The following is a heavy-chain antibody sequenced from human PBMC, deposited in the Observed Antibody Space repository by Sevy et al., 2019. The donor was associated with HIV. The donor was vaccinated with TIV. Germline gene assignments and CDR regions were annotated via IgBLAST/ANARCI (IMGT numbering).Heavy chain of an antibody. CDR1: GYTFTGYY. D-gene: IGHD3-10*01. V-gene: IGHV1-2*02. J-gene: IGHJ4*02. CDR2: INPNSGGT. CDR3: ARDTVLLWFGESYYFDY. Sequence: ASVKVSCKASGYTFTGYYMHWVRQAPGQGLEWMGWINPNSGGTNYAQKFQGRVTMTRDTSISTAYMELSRLRSDDTAVYYCARDTVLLWFGESYYFDYWGQRTLVTVSS.